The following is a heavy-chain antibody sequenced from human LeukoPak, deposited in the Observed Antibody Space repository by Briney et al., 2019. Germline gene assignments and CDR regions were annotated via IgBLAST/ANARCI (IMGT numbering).Heavy chain of an antibody. D-gene: IGHD1-7*01. CDR2: INPNSGGT. V-gene: IGHV1-2*02. CDR3: ARSWDYEMDYYGMDV. Sequence: AASVKVSCKASGYIFTSYYMHWVRQAPGQGLEWMGWINPNSGGTNYAQKFQGRVTMTRDTSISTAYMELSRLRSDDTAVYYCARSWDYEMDYYGMDVWGQGTTVTVSS. CDR1: GYIFTSYY. J-gene: IGHJ6*02.